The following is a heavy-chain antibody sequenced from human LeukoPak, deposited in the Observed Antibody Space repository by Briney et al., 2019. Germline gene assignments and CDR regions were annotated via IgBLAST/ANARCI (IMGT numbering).Heavy chain of an antibody. CDR1: GDSMSDYF. Sequence: AETLSLTCTVSGDSMSDYFWTWIRQPPGKGLEWIGYAADSGSTNYNPSLKSRVTISVDSSTNHFSLRLTSVTAADTAVYYCARSHGSGSYYNLNDYWGQGTLVTVSS. D-gene: IGHD3-10*01. V-gene: IGHV4-59*01. CDR2: AADSGST. J-gene: IGHJ4*02. CDR3: ARSHGSGSYYNLNDY.